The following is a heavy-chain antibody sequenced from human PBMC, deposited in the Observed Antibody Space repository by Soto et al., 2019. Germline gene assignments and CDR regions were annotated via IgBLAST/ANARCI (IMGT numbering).Heavy chain of an antibody. D-gene: IGHD1-26*01. CDR3: ARDRVGATPIYYYYGMDV. V-gene: IGHV1-69*06. CDR1: GGTFSSYA. Sequence: SVKVSCKASGGTFSSYAISWVRQAPGQGLEWMGGIIPIFGTANYAQKFQGRVTITADKSTSTAYMELSSLRSEDTAVYYCARDRVGATPIYYYYGMDVWGQGTTVTVSS. J-gene: IGHJ6*02. CDR2: IIPIFGTA.